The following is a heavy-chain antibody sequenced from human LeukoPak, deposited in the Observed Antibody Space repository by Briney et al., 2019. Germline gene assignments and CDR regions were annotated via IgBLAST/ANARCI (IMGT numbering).Heavy chain of an antibody. V-gene: IGHV5-51*01. Sequence: GESLKISCKGSGYSFNTYWIGWVRQMPGKGLEWMGIIYPGDSDTRYSPSFQGQVTISADKSISTAYLQWSSLKASDTAMYYCARHVDECRFDPWGQGTLVTVSS. CDR2: IYPGDSDT. D-gene: IGHD5/OR15-5a*01. CDR1: GYSFNTYW. CDR3: ARHVDECRFDP. J-gene: IGHJ5*02.